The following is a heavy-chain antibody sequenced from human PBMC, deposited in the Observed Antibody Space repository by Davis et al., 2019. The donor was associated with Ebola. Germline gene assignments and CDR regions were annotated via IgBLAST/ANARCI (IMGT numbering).Heavy chain of an antibody. CDR3: ATDYLRY. CDR2: INHSGST. Sequence: SETLSLTCAVYGGSFSGYYWSWIRQPPGKGLEWIGEINHSGSTNYNPSLKSRVTLSVDTSKNQFSLKLKSLTAADTAVYYCATDYLRYWGQGTLVTVSS. V-gene: IGHV4-34*01. CDR1: GGSFSGYY. D-gene: IGHD4-11*01. J-gene: IGHJ4*02.